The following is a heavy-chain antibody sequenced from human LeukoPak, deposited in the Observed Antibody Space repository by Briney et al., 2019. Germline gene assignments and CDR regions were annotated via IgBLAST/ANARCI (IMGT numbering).Heavy chain of an antibody. CDR2: LSYDGTNK. J-gene: IGHJ4*02. D-gene: IGHD1-14*01. CDR3: ATDRGERRAYNQGGFDY. CDR1: GFTFSRYP. V-gene: IGHV3-30*09. Sequence: GGSLRLSCAASGFTFSRYPMRWVRQAPGKGLEWVAVLSYDGTNKFYADSVKGRFAISRDNSKNTLFLQMNSLSTEDTAVYYCATDRGERRAYNQGGFDYWGQGTLVTVSS.